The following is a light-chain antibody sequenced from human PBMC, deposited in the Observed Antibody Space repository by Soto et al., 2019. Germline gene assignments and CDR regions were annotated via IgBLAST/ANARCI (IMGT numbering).Light chain of an antibody. Sequence: DIQMTQSPSSVSAFVGDRVTITCRASQGISSWLAWYQQKPEKAPKLVIYDASSLESGVPSRFSGSGSGTEFTLTISSLQPDDFATYYCQQYNSYSWTFGQGTKVDIK. V-gene: IGKV1D-16*01. J-gene: IGKJ1*01. CDR1: QGISSW. CDR2: DAS. CDR3: QQYNSYSWT.